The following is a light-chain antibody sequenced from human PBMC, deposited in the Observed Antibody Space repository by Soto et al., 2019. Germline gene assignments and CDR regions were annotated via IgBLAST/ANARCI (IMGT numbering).Light chain of an antibody. CDR1: SSNIGGNY. CDR3: AAWDDSLSGL. CDR2: RNN. Sequence: QSVLTQPPSASGTPGQRVTISCSGSSSNIGGNYVYWYQQLPGTAPKLLIYRNNQRPSGVPDRFSGSKSGTSAPLAISGLPSEDEADYYCAAWDDSLSGLFGGGTQLTV. J-gene: IGLJ2*01. V-gene: IGLV1-47*01.